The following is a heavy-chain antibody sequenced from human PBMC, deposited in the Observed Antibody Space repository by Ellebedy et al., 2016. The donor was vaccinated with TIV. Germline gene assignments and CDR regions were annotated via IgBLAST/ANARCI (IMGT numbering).Heavy chain of an antibody. J-gene: IGHJ4*02. Sequence: GESLKISCAASGFTFSSYAMSWVRQAPGKGLEWVSAISGSGGSTYYADSVKGRFTISRDNSKNTLYLQMNSLRAEDTAVYYCAKDFSVLAYYYDSSGYIDYWGQGTLVTVSS. CDR1: GFTFSSYA. CDR2: ISGSGGST. CDR3: AKDFSVLAYYYDSSGYIDY. V-gene: IGHV3-23*01. D-gene: IGHD3-22*01.